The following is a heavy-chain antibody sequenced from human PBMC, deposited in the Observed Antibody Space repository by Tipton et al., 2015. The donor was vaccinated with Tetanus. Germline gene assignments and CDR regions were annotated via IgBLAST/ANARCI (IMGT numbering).Heavy chain of an antibody. CDR2: IIPIFGTA. CDR3: ATRRNSNRGSYYYYGMDV. CDR1: GGTFSSYA. Sequence: QLVQSGAEVKKPGSSVKVSCKASGGTFSSYAISWVRQAPGQGLEWMGGIIPIFGTANYAQKFQGRVTITADKSTSTAYMELSSLRSEDTAVYYCATRRNSNRGSYYYYGMDVWGQGTPVTVSS. V-gene: IGHV1-69*06. J-gene: IGHJ6*02. D-gene: IGHD4-11*01.